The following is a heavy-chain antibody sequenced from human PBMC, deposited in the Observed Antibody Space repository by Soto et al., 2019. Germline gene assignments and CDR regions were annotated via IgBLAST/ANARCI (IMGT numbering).Heavy chain of an antibody. CDR3: AKSRDGYSFYFYYGMDV. D-gene: IGHD4-4*01. V-gene: IGHV3-30*18. CDR1: GFNFSNYN. Sequence: PWGSLRLSCAASGFNFSNYNMHWVRQAPGKGLEWVALILHDGSNEYYADSVKGRFTISRDNSKNTLYLQMKSLRAEDTAVYYCAKSRDGYSFYFYYGMDVWGQGTTVTVSS. CDR2: ILHDGSNE. J-gene: IGHJ6*02.